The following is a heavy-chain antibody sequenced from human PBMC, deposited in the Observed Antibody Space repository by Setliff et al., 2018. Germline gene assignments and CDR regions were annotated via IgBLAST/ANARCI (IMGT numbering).Heavy chain of an antibody. CDR1: GGSISSMSYY. V-gene: IGHV4-39*01. J-gene: IGHJ4*02. CDR3: ARHLLVQGTYHFDY. CDR2: IYHSGSS. D-gene: IGHD3-10*01. Sequence: NPSETLSLTCTVSGGSISSMSYYWGWIRQPPGKGLEWIGSIYHSGSSYYNSSLRSRVTISVDTSKNQFSLILRSVTAADTAVYFCARHLLVQGTYHFDYWGQGSPVTVS.